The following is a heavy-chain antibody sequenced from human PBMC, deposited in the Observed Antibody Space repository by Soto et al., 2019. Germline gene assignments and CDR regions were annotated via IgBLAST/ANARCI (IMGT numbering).Heavy chain of an antibody. CDR3: ARQLGTTYFDY. CDR2: VNHGGTS. CDR1: GGSFSGYY. V-gene: IGHV4-34*01. J-gene: IGHJ4*02. D-gene: IGHD1-26*01. Sequence: SETLSLTCAVHGGSFSGYYWDWIRQPPGKGLEWIGEVNHGGTSNYNPTPKSRVTISVDTSKNQFSLKLSSVTAADTAVYYCARQLGTTYFDYWGQGTLVTVSS.